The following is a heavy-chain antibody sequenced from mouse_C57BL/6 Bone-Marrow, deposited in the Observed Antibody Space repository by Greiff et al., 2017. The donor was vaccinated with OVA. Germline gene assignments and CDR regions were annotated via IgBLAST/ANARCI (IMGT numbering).Heavy chain of an antibody. CDR2: ISDGGSYT. Sequence: EVMLVESGGGLVKPGGSLKLSCAASGFTFSSYAMSWVRQTPEKRLEWVATISDGGSYTYYPDNVKGRFTISRDNAKNNLYLQMSHLKSEDTAMYYCARDPRWLLRYFDVWGTGTTVTVSS. CDR1: GFTFSSYA. D-gene: IGHD2-3*01. CDR3: ARDPRWLLRYFDV. V-gene: IGHV5-4*01. J-gene: IGHJ1*03.